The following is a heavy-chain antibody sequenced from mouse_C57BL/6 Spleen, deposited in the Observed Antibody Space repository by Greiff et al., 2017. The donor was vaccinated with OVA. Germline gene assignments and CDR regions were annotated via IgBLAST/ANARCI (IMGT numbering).Heavy chain of an antibody. J-gene: IGHJ4*01. CDR1: GYTFTDYY. D-gene: IGHD1-1*01. CDR3: AREYYGSSYFAMDY. CDR2: IYPGSGNT. V-gene: IGHV1-76*01. Sequence: VQLQESGAELVRPGASVKLSCKASGYTFTDYYINWVKQRPGQGLEWIARIYPGSGNTYYNEKFKGKATLTAEKSSSTAYMQLSSLTSEDSAVYFYAREYYGSSYFAMDYWGQGTSVTVSS.